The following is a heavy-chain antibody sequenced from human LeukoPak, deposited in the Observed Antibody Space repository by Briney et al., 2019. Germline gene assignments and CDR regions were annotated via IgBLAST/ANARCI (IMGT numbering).Heavy chain of an antibody. CDR3: AKDGYDSSGYFGD. Sequence: GGSLRLSCAVSGFSFSSYGMHWVRQAPGKGLEWVAVISYEGSNEYYADSVKGRFTISRDNSKNTLYLQMTSLRAEDTAVYYCAKDGYDSSGYFGDWGQGTLVTVSS. D-gene: IGHD3-22*01. V-gene: IGHV3-30*18. J-gene: IGHJ4*02. CDR1: GFSFSSYG. CDR2: ISYEGSNE.